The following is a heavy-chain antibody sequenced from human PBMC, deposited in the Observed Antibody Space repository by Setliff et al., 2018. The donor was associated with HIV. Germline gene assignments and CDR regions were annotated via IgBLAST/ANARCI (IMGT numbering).Heavy chain of an antibody. V-gene: IGHV4-61*02. CDR3: ARATTGYSSIWYRNGLTYYYYMDV. Sequence: LSLTCTVSGGSISSGSYYWSWIRQPAGKGLEWIGRIYTSGSTNYNPSLKSRVTISADTSKNQFSLKLCSVTAADTAIFYCARATTGYSSIWYRNGLTYYYYMDVWGRGTKVTVSS. J-gene: IGHJ6*03. CDR2: IYTSGST. CDR1: GGSISSGSYY. D-gene: IGHD6-13*01.